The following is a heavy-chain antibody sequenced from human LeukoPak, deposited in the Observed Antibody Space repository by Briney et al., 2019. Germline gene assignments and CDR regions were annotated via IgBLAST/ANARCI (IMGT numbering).Heavy chain of an antibody. CDR2: IDPSDSYT. CDR1: GYSFTSYW. CDR3: AGAGIAVAGNAGYFQH. Sequence: GESLRISCKGSGYSFTSYWISWVRQMPGKGLEWMGRIDPSDSYTNYSPSFQGHVTTSADKSISTAYLQWSSLKASDTAMYYCAGAGIAVAGNAGYFQHWGQGTLVTVSS. V-gene: IGHV5-10-1*01. D-gene: IGHD6-19*01. J-gene: IGHJ1*01.